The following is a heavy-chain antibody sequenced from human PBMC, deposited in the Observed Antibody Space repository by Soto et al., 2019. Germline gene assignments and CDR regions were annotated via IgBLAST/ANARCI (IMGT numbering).Heavy chain of an antibody. CDR2: ISSSGSTI. V-gene: IGHV3-48*03. D-gene: IGHD3-3*01. CDR3: ARGGYYDFWSGYYRDYGMDV. Sequence: GSLRLSCAASGFTFSSYEMNWVRQAPGKGLEWVSYISSSGSTIYYADSVKGRFTISRDNAKNSLYLQMNSLRAEDTAVYYCARGGYYDFWSGYYRDYGMDVWGQGTTVTVS. CDR1: GFTFSSYE. J-gene: IGHJ6*02.